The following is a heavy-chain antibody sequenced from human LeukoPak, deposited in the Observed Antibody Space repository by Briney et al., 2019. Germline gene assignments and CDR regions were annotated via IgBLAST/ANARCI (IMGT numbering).Heavy chain of an antibody. D-gene: IGHD1/OR15-1a*01. CDR2: IRYDGSNK. CDR3: AQNPTFQTIRTSPTPGGY. Sequence: PGGSLRLSCAASGFTFSSYGMHWVRQAPGKGLEWVAFIRYDGSNKYYADSVKGRFTISRDNSKNTLYLQMNSLRAEDTAVYYCAQNPTFQTIRTSPTPGGYWGQGTLVTVSS. J-gene: IGHJ4*02. V-gene: IGHV3-30*02. CDR1: GFTFSSYG.